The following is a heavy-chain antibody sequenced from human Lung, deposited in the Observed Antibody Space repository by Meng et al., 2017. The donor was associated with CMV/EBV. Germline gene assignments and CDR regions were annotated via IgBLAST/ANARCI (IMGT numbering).Heavy chain of an antibody. D-gene: IGHD3-10*01. Sequence: GESLKISCAASGFTVTRNWMTWVRQAPGKGLEWVANINEDGTDKNYLDSVKGRFTISRDNVKKSVYLQMNTLRGEDTAVYYCARPIEGIRETLDYWGQGKXVTVDS. V-gene: IGHV3-7*01. CDR2: INEDGTDK. CDR3: ARPIEGIRETLDY. J-gene: IGHJ4*02. CDR1: GFTVTRNW.